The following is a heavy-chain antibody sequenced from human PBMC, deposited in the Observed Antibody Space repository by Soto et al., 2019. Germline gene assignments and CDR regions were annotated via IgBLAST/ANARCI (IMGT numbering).Heavy chain of an antibody. V-gene: IGHV3-7*01. CDR3: ASARHIGP. CDR1: GFTFSNYR. Sequence: PGGSLRLSCAASGFTFSNYRMSWVRQAPGKGLEWVANIKQDGSESNYADSVKGRFTISRDSAENSLYLQMTSLRAEDTAVYYCASARHIGPWGQGTLVTVSS. CDR2: IKQDGSES. D-gene: IGHD2-21*01. J-gene: IGHJ5*02.